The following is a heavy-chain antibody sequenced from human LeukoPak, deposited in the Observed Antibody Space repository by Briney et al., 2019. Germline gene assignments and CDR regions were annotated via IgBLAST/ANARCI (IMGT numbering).Heavy chain of an antibody. V-gene: IGHV4-61*02. CDR2: IYTSGST. CDR1: GGSISSSSYY. J-gene: IGHJ6*03. Sequence: PSETLSLTCTVSGGSISSSSYYWSWIRQPAGKGLEWIGRIYTSGSTNYNPSLKSRVTMSVDTSKNQFSLKLSSVTAADTAVYYCARTGTMVRGVMERGYYYYMDVWGKGTTVTISS. D-gene: IGHD3-10*01. CDR3: ARTGTMVRGVMERGYYYYMDV.